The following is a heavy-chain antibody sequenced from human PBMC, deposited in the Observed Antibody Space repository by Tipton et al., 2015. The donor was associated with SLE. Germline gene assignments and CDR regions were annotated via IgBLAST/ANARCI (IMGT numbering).Heavy chain of an antibody. CDR1: GGSISSSNW. CDR2: INHSGST. CDR3: ARGPLLDL. V-gene: IGHV4-4*02. J-gene: IGHJ2*01. D-gene: IGHD5/OR15-5a*01. Sequence: TLSLTCTVSGGSISSSNWWSWVRQPPGKGLEWIGEINHSGSTNYNPSLKSRVTISVDTSKNQFSLKLSSVTAADTAVYYCARGPLLDLWGRGTLVTVSS.